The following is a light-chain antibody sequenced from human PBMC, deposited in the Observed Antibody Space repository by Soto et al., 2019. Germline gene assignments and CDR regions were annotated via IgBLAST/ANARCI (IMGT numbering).Light chain of an antibody. Sequence: EIVLTQSPGTLSLSPGERATLSCRASQSVSSSYLAWYQHKPGQAPRLLIYGASSRATGIPDRFSGSGSGTDFTLTISRLEPEDFAVYYCQQYASSPNTFGQGTRLEI. CDR3: QQYASSPNT. V-gene: IGKV3-20*01. CDR2: GAS. CDR1: QSVSSSY. J-gene: IGKJ5*01.